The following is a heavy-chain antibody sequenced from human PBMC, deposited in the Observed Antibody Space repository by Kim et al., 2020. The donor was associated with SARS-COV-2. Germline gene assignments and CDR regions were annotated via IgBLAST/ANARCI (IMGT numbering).Heavy chain of an antibody. CDR1: GGSISTSDR. Sequence: SETLSLTCAVSGGSISTSDRWSWVRQPPGKGLQWIGEIYHSGSTNYYQSLKRRLTISVDKSKNQFSLKLSSVTAADTAIYYCARLQLQTPRRILTTVVTRGTYYFDYWGQGTLVTVSS. CDR3: ARLQLQTPRRILTTVVTRGTYYFDY. J-gene: IGHJ4*02. CDR2: IYHSGST. D-gene: IGHD4-17*01. V-gene: IGHV4-4*02.